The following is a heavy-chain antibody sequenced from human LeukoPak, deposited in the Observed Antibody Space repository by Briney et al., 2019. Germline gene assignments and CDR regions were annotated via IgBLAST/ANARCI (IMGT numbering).Heavy chain of an antibody. V-gene: IGHV4-59*01. CDR1: GGSISSYY. J-gene: IGHJ6*02. CDR3: ARDPPLGSSTGMDV. D-gene: IGHD6-13*01. Sequence: SETLSLTCTVSGGSISSYYWSWIRQPPGKGLEWIGYIYYSGSTNYNPSLKSRVTISVDTSKNQFSLKLSSVTAADTAVYYCARDPPLGSSTGMDVWGQGTTVTVSS. CDR2: IYYSGST.